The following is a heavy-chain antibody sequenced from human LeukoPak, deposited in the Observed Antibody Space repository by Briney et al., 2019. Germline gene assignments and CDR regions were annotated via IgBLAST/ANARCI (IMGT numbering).Heavy chain of an antibody. Sequence: PGGSLRLSCAASGFTFSTYTMNWVRQAPGKGLEWVSSISSSTSYIYYADSVKGRFTISRDNAKNSLSLQMNSLRAEDTAVYYCARGSRFGVVERDAFDIWGLGTMVTVSS. D-gene: IGHD3-3*01. CDR2: ISSSTSYI. CDR3: ARGSRFGVVERDAFDI. V-gene: IGHV3-21*01. J-gene: IGHJ3*02. CDR1: GFTFSTYT.